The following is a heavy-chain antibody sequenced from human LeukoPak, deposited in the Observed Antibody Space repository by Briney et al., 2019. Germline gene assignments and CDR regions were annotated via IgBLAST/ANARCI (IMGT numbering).Heavy chain of an antibody. CDR1: GGSISSGDYY. CDR2: IYYSGST. Sequence: NPSQTLSLTCIVSGGSISSGDYYWSWIRQPPGKGLEWIGYIYYSGSTYYNPSLKSRVTISVDTSKNQFSLKLSSVTAADTAVYYCARVRRPYDYVWGSYLGDAFDIWGQGTMVTVSS. V-gene: IGHV4-30-4*01. J-gene: IGHJ3*02. D-gene: IGHD3-16*01. CDR3: ARVRRPYDYVWGSYLGDAFDI.